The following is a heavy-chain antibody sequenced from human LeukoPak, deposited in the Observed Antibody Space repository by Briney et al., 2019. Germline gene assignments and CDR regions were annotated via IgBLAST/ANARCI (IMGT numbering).Heavy chain of an antibody. V-gene: IGHV1-18*01. CDR2: ISAYNGNT. D-gene: IGHD6-13*01. CDR3: ARGGHGSSSWYGQKGWFDP. J-gene: IGHJ5*02. CDR1: GYTFTSYG. Sequence: ASVKVSCKASGYTFTSYGISWVRQAPGQGLEWMGWISAYNGNTNYAQKLQGRVTMTTDTSTSTAYMELRSLRSDDTAVYYCARGGHGSSSWYGQKGWFDPWGQGTLVTVSS.